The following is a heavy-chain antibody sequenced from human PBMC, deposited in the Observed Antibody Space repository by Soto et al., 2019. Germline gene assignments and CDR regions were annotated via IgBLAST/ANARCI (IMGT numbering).Heavy chain of an antibody. V-gene: IGHV3-23*01. CDR1: VFTFSNYA. J-gene: IGHJ4*02. CDR3: AKFCDEPGESSGWPCSFHY. CDR2: IGGGGGTT. Sequence: EVQLLESGGGLVQPGGALRLSCAASVFTFSNYAMSWVSQDPGKGLEWVSAIGGGGGTTSDADSVKGRFTISRDKSKNTMFLQMNSLRAEDTAVYYCAKFCDEPGESSGWPCSFHYWGQVPLVTVSS. D-gene: IGHD6-25*01.